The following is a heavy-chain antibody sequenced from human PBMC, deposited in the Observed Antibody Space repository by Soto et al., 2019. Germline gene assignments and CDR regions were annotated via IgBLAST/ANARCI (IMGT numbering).Heavy chain of an antibody. CDR2: ISGKGGDT. J-gene: IGHJ3*01. CDR1: GFRFSSFD. CDR3: VKDPGERLYRAFDV. V-gene: IGHV3-23*01. Sequence: EVQLLESGGGLVQPGGSLRPSCAASGFRFSSFDMNWVRQTAGKGLEWVSTISGKGGDTYYADSVKGRFTISRDISKNTLYLQMNSLRVEDTAIYYCVKDPGERLYRAFDVWGRGTVVTVS. D-gene: IGHD6-25*01.